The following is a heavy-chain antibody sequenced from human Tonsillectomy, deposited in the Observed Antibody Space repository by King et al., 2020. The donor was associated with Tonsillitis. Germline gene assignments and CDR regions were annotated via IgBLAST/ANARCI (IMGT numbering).Heavy chain of an antibody. CDR2: ISYDGRPK. D-gene: IGHD4-23*01. Sequence: VQLVESGGGVVQPGRSLRLSCAASGFTFSTYGMHWVRQAPGKGLEWVSFISYDGRPKYYADSVMGRFTISRDNSKNTLYLQMNFLRAEDTAVYYCARDPDYGANSGFGYWGQGTLVTVSS. J-gene: IGHJ4*02. CDR1: GFTFSTYG. V-gene: IGHV3-33*05. CDR3: ARDPDYGANSGFGY.